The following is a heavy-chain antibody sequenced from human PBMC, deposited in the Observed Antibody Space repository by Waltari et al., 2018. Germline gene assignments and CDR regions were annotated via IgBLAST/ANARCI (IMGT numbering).Heavy chain of an antibody. V-gene: IGHV3-66*02. Sequence: EVQVVESGGDLVQPGGSLRLSCAVSGFTVSTNHMNWVRQAPGKGREWVSVVKDGGTTSYADSVRGRITVSRDNSRNTVYLQMNSLRSEDTAVYYCARDVGGDGYSLYDFWGQGTLVTVSS. J-gene: IGHJ4*02. CDR2: VKDGGTT. CDR3: ARDVGGDGYSLYDF. CDR1: GFTVSTNH. D-gene: IGHD2-21*01.